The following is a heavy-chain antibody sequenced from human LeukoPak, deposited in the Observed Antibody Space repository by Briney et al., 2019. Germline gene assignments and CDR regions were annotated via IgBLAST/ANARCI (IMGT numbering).Heavy chain of an antibody. Sequence: GESLKISCKGSGYSFTSYWIGWVRQMSGKGLEWMGIIYPGDSGTRYSPSFQGQVTISADKSISTAYLQWSSLKASDTAMYYCARHVPGTGNYFDYWGQGNLVTVSS. V-gene: IGHV5-51*01. CDR3: ARHVPGTGNYFDY. CDR1: GYSFTSYW. D-gene: IGHD1-1*01. CDR2: IYPGDSGT. J-gene: IGHJ4*02.